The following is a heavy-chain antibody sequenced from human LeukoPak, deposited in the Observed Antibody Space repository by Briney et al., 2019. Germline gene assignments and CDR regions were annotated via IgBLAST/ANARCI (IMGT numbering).Heavy chain of an antibody. CDR1: GFTFSSYS. CDR2: ISSSSSYI. D-gene: IGHD3-3*01. V-gene: IGHV3-21*04. CDR3: AKGMGRDFGFPWYFDY. Sequence: SGGSLRLSCAASGFTFSSYSMNWVRQAPGKGLEWVSSISSSSSYIYYADSVKGRFTISRDNSKNTLYLQMNSLRAEDTAVYYCAKGMGRDFGFPWYFDYWGQGTLVTVSS. J-gene: IGHJ4*02.